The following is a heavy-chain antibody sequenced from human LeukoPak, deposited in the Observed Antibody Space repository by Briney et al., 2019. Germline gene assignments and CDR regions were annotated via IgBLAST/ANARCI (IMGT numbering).Heavy chain of an antibody. J-gene: IGHJ3*02. Sequence: GESLKISCAASGFTFSSYSMNWVRQAPGKGLEWVSSISSSSSYIYYADSVKGRFTISRDNAKNSLYLQMNSLRAEDTAVYYCARPTKTAMVNGAFDIWGQGTMVTVPS. CDR3: ARPTKTAMVNGAFDI. D-gene: IGHD5-18*01. V-gene: IGHV3-21*04. CDR2: ISSSSSYI. CDR1: GFTFSSYS.